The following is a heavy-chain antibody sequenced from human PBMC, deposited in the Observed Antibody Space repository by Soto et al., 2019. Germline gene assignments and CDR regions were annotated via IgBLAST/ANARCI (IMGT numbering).Heavy chain of an antibody. CDR2: ISYDGSNK. V-gene: IGHV3-30-3*01. D-gene: IGHD3-16*01. CDR3: ATTHQSDNDYVWGSAGDY. CDR1: GFTFSSYA. J-gene: IGHJ4*02. Sequence: QVQLVESGGGVVQPGRSLRLSCAASGFTFSSYAMHWVRQAPGKGLEWVTVISYDGSNKYYADSVKGRFTISRDNSKNTLYLLMNSLRAEDTAVYYCATTHQSDNDYVWGSAGDYWGQGTLVTVSS.